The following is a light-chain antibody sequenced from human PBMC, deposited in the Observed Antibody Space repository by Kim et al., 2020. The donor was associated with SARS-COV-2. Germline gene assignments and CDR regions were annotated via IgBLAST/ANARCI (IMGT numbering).Light chain of an antibody. V-gene: IGKV4-1*01. J-gene: IGKJ2*01. Sequence: DTVMTQSPDSLAVSLGERATINCKSSQSVLNSPNNENYLAWYQQKPGQPPKLLIYWASTRESGVPDRFSGSGSGTDFTLTISSLQAEDVAVYYCQQYYSSPPTFGQVTKLEI. CDR2: WAS. CDR1: QSVLNSPNNENY. CDR3: QQYYSSPPT.